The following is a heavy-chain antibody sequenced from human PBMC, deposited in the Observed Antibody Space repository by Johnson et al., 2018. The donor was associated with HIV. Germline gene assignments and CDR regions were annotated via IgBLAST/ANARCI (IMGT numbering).Heavy chain of an antibody. CDR3: TSEGAFYDAFDI. D-gene: IGHD3-16*01. CDR2: ISGGGGSI. V-gene: IGHV3-23*04. Sequence: VQLVESGGGLVQPGGSLRLSCAASGFTFSSYAMSWVRQAPGKGLEWVSAISGGGGSIYYADSVKGRFTISRDNSKNTLYLQMNSLRAEDTAVYYCTSEGAFYDAFDIWGQGAMVTVSS. J-gene: IGHJ3*02. CDR1: GFTFSSYA.